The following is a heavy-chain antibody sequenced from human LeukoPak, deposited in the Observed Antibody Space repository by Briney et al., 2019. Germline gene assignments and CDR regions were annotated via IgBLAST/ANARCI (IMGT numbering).Heavy chain of an antibody. Sequence: SETLSLTCAVYGGSFSGYYWSWIRQPPGKGLEWIGEINHSGSTNYNPSLKSRVTISVDTSKNQFSLKLSSVTAADTAVYYCARLVGATKRGPPPHRGGRWYFDLWGRGTLVTVSS. CDR3: ARLVGATKRGPPPHRGGRWYFDL. CDR1: GGSFSGYY. CDR2: INHSGST. J-gene: IGHJ2*01. D-gene: IGHD1-26*01. V-gene: IGHV4-34*01.